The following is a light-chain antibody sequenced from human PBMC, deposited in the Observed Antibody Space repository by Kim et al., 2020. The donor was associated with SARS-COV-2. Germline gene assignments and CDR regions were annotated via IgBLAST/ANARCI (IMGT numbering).Light chain of an antibody. J-gene: IGKJ2*01. CDR3: HPYYAVPYT. V-gene: IGKV1-NL1*01. Sequence: DIQMTQSPSSLSASVGDRVSISCRASQGISSALAWFQQRPGKVPTLLLYTTSKLQSGVPSRFSGSGSRTEYTLTITNLQAEDFATYYCHPYYAVPYTFGQGTKLE. CDR2: TTS. CDR1: QGISSA.